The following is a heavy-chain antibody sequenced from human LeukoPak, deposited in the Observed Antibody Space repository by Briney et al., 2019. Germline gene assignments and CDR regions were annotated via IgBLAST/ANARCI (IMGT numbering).Heavy chain of an antibody. V-gene: IGHV3-48*03. Sequence: GGSLRLSCAASGFTFSSYEMNWVRQAPGKGLEWVSYISSSGSTIYYADSVKGRFTISRDNAKNSLYLQMNSLRAEDTAVYYCARDPDSSSWSHADYWGQGTLVTVSS. CDR3: ARDPDSSSWSHADY. J-gene: IGHJ4*02. D-gene: IGHD6-13*01. CDR1: GFTFSSYE. CDR2: ISSSGSTI.